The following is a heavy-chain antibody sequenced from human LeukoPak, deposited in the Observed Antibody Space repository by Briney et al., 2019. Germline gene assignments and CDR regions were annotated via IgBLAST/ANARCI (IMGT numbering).Heavy chain of an antibody. J-gene: IGHJ5*02. CDR2: IYYSGST. Sequence: SETLSLTCSVSGYSISSDCYWGWIRQPPGKGLEWIGYIYYSGSTNYNPSLKSRVTISVDTSKNQFSLKLSSVTAADTAVYYCARAKVGATLWFDPWGQGTLVTVSS. D-gene: IGHD1-26*01. CDR1: GYSISSDCY. CDR3: ARAKVGATLWFDP. V-gene: IGHV4-61*01.